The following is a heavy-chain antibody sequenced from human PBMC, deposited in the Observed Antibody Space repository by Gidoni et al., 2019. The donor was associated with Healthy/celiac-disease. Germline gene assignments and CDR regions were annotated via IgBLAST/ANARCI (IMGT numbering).Heavy chain of an antibody. Sequence: QAPGKGLEWVSYISSSSSTIYYADSVKGRFTISRDNAKNSLYLQMNSLRDEDTAVYYCASQLLWFGELIPQAPTDYWGQGTLVTVSS. CDR2: ISSSSSTI. V-gene: IGHV3-48*02. D-gene: IGHD3-10*01. CDR3: ASQLLWFGELIPQAPTDY. J-gene: IGHJ4*02.